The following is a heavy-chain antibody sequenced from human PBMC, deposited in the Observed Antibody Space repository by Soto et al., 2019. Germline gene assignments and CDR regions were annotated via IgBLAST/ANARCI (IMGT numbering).Heavy chain of an antibody. CDR3: ARQTTSYCGGDCYYFDY. Sequence: SETLSLTCTVSGGSISSYYWSWIRQPPGKGLEWIGYIYYSGSTNYNPSLKSRVTISVDTSKNQFSLKLSSVTAADTAVYYCARQTTSYCGGDCYYFDYWGQGTLVTVSS. CDR1: GGSISSYY. CDR2: IYYSGST. V-gene: IGHV4-59*08. D-gene: IGHD2-21*01. J-gene: IGHJ4*02.